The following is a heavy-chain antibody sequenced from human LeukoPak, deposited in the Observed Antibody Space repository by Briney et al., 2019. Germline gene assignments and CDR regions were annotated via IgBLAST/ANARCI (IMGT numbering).Heavy chain of an antibody. CDR3: ARDHVAARPIRFDP. V-gene: IGHV3-21*01. CDR2: ISSSSSYI. J-gene: IGHJ5*02. D-gene: IGHD6-6*01. Sequence: GGSLRLSCAAPGFTFSSYSMNWVRQAPGKGLEWVSSISSSSSYIYYADSVKGRFTISRDNAKNSLYLQMNSLRAEDTAVYYCARDHVAARPIRFDPWGQGTLVTVSS. CDR1: GFTFSSYS.